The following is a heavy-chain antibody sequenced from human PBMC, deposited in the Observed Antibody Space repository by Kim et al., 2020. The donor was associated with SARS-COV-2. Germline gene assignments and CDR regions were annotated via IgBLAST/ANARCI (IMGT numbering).Heavy chain of an antibody. V-gene: IGHV4-34*01. CDR1: GGSFSGYY. D-gene: IGHD3-10*01. CDR2: INHSGST. J-gene: IGHJ4*01. Sequence: SETLSLTCAVYGGSFSGYYWSWIRQPPGKGLEWIGEINHSGSTNYNPSLKSRVTISVDTSKNQFSLKLSSVTAADTAVYYCARRVRAMVRGGYTYYFDY. CDR3: ARRVRAMVRGGYTYYFDY.